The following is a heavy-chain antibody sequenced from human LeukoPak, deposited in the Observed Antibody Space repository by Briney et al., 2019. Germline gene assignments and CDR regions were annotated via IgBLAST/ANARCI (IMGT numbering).Heavy chain of an antibody. CDR1: GFTFDDYA. CDR3: AKDEGYNWNQGSTDY. D-gene: IGHD1-20*01. Sequence: GGSLRLSCAASGFTFDDYAMHWVRQAPGKGLEWVSGISWNSGSIGYADSVKGRFTISRDNAKNSLYLQMNSLRAEDMALYYCAKDEGYNWNQGSTDYWGQGTLVTVSS. J-gene: IGHJ4*02. CDR2: ISWNSGSI. V-gene: IGHV3-9*03.